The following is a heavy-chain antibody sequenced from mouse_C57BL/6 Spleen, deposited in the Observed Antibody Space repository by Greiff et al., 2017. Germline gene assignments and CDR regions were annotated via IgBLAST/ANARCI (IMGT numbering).Heavy chain of an antibody. CDR2: IYPRDGST. Sequence: QVQLQQSDAELVKPGASVKISCKVSGYTFTDHTIHWMKQRPEQGLEWIGYIYPRDGSTKYNEKFKGKATLTADKSSSTAYMQLNSLTSEDSAVYFCARRGRFGYYGSSYFDYWGQGTTLTVSS. J-gene: IGHJ2*01. D-gene: IGHD1-1*01. CDR3: ARRGRFGYYGSSYFDY. V-gene: IGHV1-78*01. CDR1: GYTFTDHT.